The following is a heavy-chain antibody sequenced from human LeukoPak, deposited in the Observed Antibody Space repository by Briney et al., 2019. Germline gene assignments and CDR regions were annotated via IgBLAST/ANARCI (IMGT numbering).Heavy chain of an antibody. CDR3: ARDPRDYPFDY. CDR2: IGTSSSYI. CDR1: GFTFSSYS. J-gene: IGHJ4*02. D-gene: IGHD4-17*01. Sequence: GGSLRLSCAASGFTFSSYSMNWVRQAPGKGLECVSSIGTSSSYIYYADSVKGRFTISRDNAKNSLYLQMNSLRAEDTAVYYCARDPRDYPFDYWGQGALVTVSS. V-gene: IGHV3-21*01.